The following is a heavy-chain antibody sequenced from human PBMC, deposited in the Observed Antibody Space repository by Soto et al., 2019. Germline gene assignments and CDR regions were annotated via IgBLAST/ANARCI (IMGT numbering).Heavy chain of an antibody. V-gene: IGHV3-72*01. J-gene: IGHJ3*02. D-gene: IGHD2-21*02. CDR1: GFTFSDHY. CDR3: VRHVVVTLINAFDI. CDR2: TRSKANSYTT. Sequence: EVQLVESGGGLVQPGGSLRLSCAASGFTFSDHYMDWVRQAPGKGLEWVCRTRSKANSYTTEYSASVKGRFTISRDDSKNSLYLQMNSLTTDDTAVYYCVRHVVVTLINAFDIWGQGTMVTVSS.